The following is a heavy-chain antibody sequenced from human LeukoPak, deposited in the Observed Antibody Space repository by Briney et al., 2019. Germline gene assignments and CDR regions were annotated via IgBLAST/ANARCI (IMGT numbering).Heavy chain of an antibody. Sequence: GGSLRLSCAASGFTFSDYAMSWVRQAPGKGLEWVSTISGSGGSTYYADSVKGRFTISRDNSKNTLYLQMNSLRAEDTAVYYCAVKLYEGYFDYWGQGTLVTVSS. D-gene: IGHD5/OR15-5a*01. CDR3: AVKLYEGYFDY. V-gene: IGHV3-23*01. CDR2: ISGSGGST. J-gene: IGHJ4*02. CDR1: GFTFSDYA.